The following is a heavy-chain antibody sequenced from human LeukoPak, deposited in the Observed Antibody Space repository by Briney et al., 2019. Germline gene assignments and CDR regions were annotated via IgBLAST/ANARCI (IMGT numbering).Heavy chain of an antibody. J-gene: IGHJ5*02. CDR1: GGSFSGYY. CDR2: INHSGST. Sequence: SETLSLTCAVYGGSFSGYYWNWVRQPPGMGLDWIGEINHSGSTNYNPSLKSRVTISVDTSKNQFSLKLSSVTAADTAVYYCAVGVPAADRSSHWFDPWGQRTLVTVSS. V-gene: IGHV4-34*01. D-gene: IGHD2-2*01. CDR3: AVGVPAADRSSHWFDP.